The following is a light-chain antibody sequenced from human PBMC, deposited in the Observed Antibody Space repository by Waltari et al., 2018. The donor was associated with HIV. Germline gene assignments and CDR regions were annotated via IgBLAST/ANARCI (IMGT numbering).Light chain of an antibody. CDR2: DAS. J-gene: IGKJ4*01. Sequence: DIQMTQSPSSLSASVGDRVTITCQASKDSSNYLNWYQQKPGKAAKLLSYDASNLETGVPSRFSGSESATDFTFTISSLQPEDIATYYCQQYDNLPLTFGRGTKVEIK. V-gene: IGKV1-33*01. CDR3: QQYDNLPLT. CDR1: KDSSNY.